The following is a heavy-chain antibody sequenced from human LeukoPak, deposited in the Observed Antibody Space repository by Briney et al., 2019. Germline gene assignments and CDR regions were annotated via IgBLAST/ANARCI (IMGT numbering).Heavy chain of an antibody. J-gene: IGHJ4*02. CDR3: VPKGNEGY. Sequence: GGSLRLSCSACGFIFSSYAMHWVRQAPGKGLEYVSAISPNGGSTYYADSVKGRFSISRDNSKNILYLQMSSVRPEDTAVYYCVPKGNEGYWGQGTLVTVSS. D-gene: IGHD1-1*01. CDR2: ISPNGGST. V-gene: IGHV3-64D*06. CDR1: GFIFSSYA.